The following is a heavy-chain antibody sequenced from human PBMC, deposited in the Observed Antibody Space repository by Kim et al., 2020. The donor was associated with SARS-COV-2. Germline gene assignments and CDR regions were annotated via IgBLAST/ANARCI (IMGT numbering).Heavy chain of an antibody. V-gene: IGHV7-4-1*02. J-gene: IGHJ4*02. CDR1: GYTFTSYA. CDR3: ARGAFGGVIEDRFDY. D-gene: IGHD3-16*02. Sequence: ASVKVSCKASGYTFTSYAMNWVRQAPGQGLEWMGWINTNTGNPTYAQGFTGRFVFSLDTSVSTAYLQISSLKAEDTAVYYCARGAFGGVIEDRFDYWGQGTLVTVSS. CDR2: INTNTGNP.